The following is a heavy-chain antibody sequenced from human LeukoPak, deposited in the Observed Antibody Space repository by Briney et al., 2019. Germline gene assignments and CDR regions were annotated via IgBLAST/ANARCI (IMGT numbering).Heavy chain of an antibody. CDR1: GGSISSSSYY. D-gene: IGHD2-2*01. V-gene: IGHV4-39*01. J-gene: IGHJ4*02. Sequence: PSETLSLTCTVSGGSISSSSYYWGWIRQPPGKGLEWIGSIYYSGSTYYNPSLKSRVTISVDTSKNQFSLKLSSVTAADTAVYYCARHIVVVPAATSGGFDYWGQGTLVTVSS. CDR3: ARHIVVVPAATSGGFDY. CDR2: IYYSGST.